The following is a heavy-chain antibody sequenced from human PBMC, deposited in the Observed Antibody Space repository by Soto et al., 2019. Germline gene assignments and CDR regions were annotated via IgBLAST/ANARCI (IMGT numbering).Heavy chain of an antibody. CDR2: ILPIFGTA. J-gene: IGHJ3*02. D-gene: IGHD4-17*01. CDR3: ARGHEYGGNSDAYDI. V-gene: IGHV1-69*14. Sequence: QVQLVQSGAEVKKPGSSVKVSCKASGGTFSTSSINWLRQAPGQRPEWMGNILPIFGTADYAEKFPDRVTSTADKSTNTAYMDLRSLVAEDAAVYYCARGHEYGGNSDAYDIWGQGTVVTVSS. CDR1: GGTFSTSS.